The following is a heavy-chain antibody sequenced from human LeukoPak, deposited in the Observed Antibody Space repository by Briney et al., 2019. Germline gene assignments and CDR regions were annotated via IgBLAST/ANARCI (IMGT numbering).Heavy chain of an antibody. J-gene: IGHJ5*02. CDR1: GYTFTSYY. D-gene: IGHD3-22*01. V-gene: IGHV1-46*01. Sequence: ASVKVSCKASGYTFTSYYMHWVRQAPGQGLEWMGIINPSGGSTSYAQKFQGRVTMTRDMSTSTVYMELSSLRSEDTAVYYCARSKYYYDSSRLGWFDPWGQGTLVTVPS. CDR3: ARSKYYYDSSRLGWFDP. CDR2: INPSGGST.